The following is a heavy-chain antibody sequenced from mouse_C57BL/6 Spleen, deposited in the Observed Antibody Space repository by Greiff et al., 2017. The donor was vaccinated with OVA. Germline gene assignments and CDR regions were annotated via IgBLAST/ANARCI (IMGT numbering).Heavy chain of an antibody. CDR3: ARDAGFAY. CDR2: INPNNGGT. CDR1: GYTFTDYY. J-gene: IGHJ3*01. V-gene: IGHV1-26*01. Sequence: EVKLQQSGPELVKPGASVKISCKASGYTFTDYYMNWVKQSHGKSLEWIGDINPNNGGTSYNQKFKGKATLTVDKSSSTAYMELRSLTSEDSAVYYCARDAGFAYWGQGTLVTVSA.